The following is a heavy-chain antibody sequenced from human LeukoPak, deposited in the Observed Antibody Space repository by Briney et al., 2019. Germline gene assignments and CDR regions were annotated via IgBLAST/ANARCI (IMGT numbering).Heavy chain of an antibody. CDR1: GFTFSSYA. CDR3: VKMVAIAPVSLAGPGGMFRDY. D-gene: IGHD2-15*01. J-gene: IGHJ4*02. V-gene: IGHV3-64*05. CDR2: ISSNGGST. Sequence: GGSLRFSCSASGFTFSSYAMHWVRQAPGKGLEYVSAISSNGGSTYYADSVKGRFTISRENSKNTLYIQMSSLRAEDAAVYYCVKMVAIAPVSLAGPGGMFRDYWGQGTLVTVSS.